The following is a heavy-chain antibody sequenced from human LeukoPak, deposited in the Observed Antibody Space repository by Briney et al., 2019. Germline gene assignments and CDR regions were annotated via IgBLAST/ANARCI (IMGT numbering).Heavy chain of an antibody. Sequence: GASVKVSCKASGGTFSSYAISWVRQAPGQGLEWMGGIIPIFGTANYAQKFQGRDTITADESTSTAYMELSSLRSEDTAVYYCARGRRYYDSSGYNWFDPWGQGTLVTVSS. CDR2: IIPIFGTA. CDR1: GGTFSSYA. D-gene: IGHD3-22*01. J-gene: IGHJ5*02. V-gene: IGHV1-69*13. CDR3: ARGRRYYDSSGYNWFDP.